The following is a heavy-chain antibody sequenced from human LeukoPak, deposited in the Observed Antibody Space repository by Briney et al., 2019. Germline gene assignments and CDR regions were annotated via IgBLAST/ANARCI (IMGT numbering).Heavy chain of an antibody. Sequence: KASETLSLTCTVSGDSMSSSPYYWAWIRQPPGKGLEWIGSLYASGTTYYNPSLKSRVTISVDTSKNQFSLKLTPVTAADTAVYFCARSIARDAYNFGYWGQGTLVTVSS. V-gene: IGHV4-39*01. CDR2: LYASGTT. CDR1: GDSMSSSPYY. CDR3: ARSIARDAYNFGY. J-gene: IGHJ4*02. D-gene: IGHD5-24*01.